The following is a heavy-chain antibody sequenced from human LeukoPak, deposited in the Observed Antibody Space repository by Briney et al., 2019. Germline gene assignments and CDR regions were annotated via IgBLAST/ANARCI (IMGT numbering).Heavy chain of an antibody. Sequence: ASVKVSCKASGYTFTSYGISWVRQAPGQALEWMGWISAYNGNTNYAQKLQGRDTMTTDESTSTAYMELSSLRSEDTAVYYCAREQLWFDYWGQGTLVTVSS. J-gene: IGHJ5*01. V-gene: IGHV1-18*01. CDR2: ISAYNGNT. D-gene: IGHD5-18*01. CDR1: GYTFTSYG. CDR3: AREQLWFDY.